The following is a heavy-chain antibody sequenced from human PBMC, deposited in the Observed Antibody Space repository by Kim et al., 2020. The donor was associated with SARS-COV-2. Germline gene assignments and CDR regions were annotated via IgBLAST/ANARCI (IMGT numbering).Heavy chain of an antibody. Sequence: SETLSLTCTVSGGSISSGDYYWSWIRQPPGKGLEWIGYIYYSGSTYYNPSLKSRVTISVDTSKNQFSLKLSSVTAADTAVYYCASTAHSSSWISFDYWGQGTLVTVSS. CDR2: IYYSGST. J-gene: IGHJ4*02. CDR3: ASTAHSSSWISFDY. CDR1: GGSISSGDYY. V-gene: IGHV4-30-4*01. D-gene: IGHD6-13*01.